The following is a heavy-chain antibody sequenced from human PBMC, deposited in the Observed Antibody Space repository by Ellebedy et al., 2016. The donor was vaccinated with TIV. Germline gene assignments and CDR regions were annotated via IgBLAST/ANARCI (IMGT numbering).Heavy chain of an antibody. D-gene: IGHD1-1*01. J-gene: IGHJ4*02. Sequence: GESLKISXAASGFTVSSNYMSWVRQAPGKGLEWVSVIYSGGSTYYADSVKGRFTISRHNSKNTLYLQMNSLRAEDTAVYYCARQFSGERGRLDWGQGTLVTVSS. V-gene: IGHV3-53*04. CDR2: IYSGGST. CDR1: GFTVSSNY. CDR3: ARQFSGERGRLD.